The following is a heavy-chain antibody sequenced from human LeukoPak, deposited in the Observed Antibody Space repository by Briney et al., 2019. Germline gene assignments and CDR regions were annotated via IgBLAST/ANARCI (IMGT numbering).Heavy chain of an antibody. D-gene: IGHD2/OR15-2a*01. Sequence: GRSLRLSCAASGFTFSSYGMHWVRQAPGKGLEWVAVIWNDGSSKYYADSVKGRFTVSRDNSKNTLYLQMNSLRVQDTAVYYCARDTATSMRPWGMDVWGQGTTVAVSS. CDR3: ARDTATSMRPWGMDV. J-gene: IGHJ6*02. V-gene: IGHV3-33*01. CDR2: IWNDGSSK. CDR1: GFTFSSYG.